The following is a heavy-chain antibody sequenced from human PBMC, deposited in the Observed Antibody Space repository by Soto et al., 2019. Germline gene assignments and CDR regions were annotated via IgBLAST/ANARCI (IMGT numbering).Heavy chain of an antibody. Sequence: PGGSLRLSCAASGFSFGSYWMSWVRQAPGKGLEWVANINPGGRQKNYVDSVQGRFSISRDDAEKSHHLQMNSLRVEDTGVYYCAKYGAGSYGAYALDMWGQGTMVTVSS. CDR3: AKYGAGSYGAYALDM. J-gene: IGHJ3*02. V-gene: IGHV3-7*01. D-gene: IGHD3-10*01. CDR2: INPGGRQK. CDR1: GFSFGSYW.